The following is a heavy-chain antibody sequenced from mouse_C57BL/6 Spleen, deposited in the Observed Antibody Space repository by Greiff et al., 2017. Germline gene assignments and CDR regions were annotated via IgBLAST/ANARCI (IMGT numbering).Heavy chain of an antibody. CDR2: INPNNGGT. CDR3: ARNWGDYYAMDY. V-gene: IGHV1-18*01. J-gene: IGHJ4*01. Sequence: VQLKQSGPELVKPGASVKIPCKASGYTFTDYNMDWVKQSHGKSLEWIGDINPNNGGTIYNQKFKGKATLTVDKSSSTAYMELRSLTSEDTAVYYCARNWGDYYAMDYWGQGTLVTVSS. CDR1: GYTFTDYN. D-gene: IGHD4-1*01.